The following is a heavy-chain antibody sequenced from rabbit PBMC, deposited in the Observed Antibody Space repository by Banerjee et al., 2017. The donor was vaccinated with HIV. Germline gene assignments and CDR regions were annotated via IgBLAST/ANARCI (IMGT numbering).Heavy chain of an antibody. D-gene: IGHD5-1*01. Sequence: QEQLEESGGGLVKPEGSLTLTCKASGFDFSSYSMSWVRQAPGKGLEWIGYINSGSGVGTQYASWAKGRFTVSKTSSTTVTLQLTSLTAADTATYFCARGIFGDDYFDLWGQGTLVTVS. V-gene: IGHV1S45*01. J-gene: IGHJ4*01. CDR1: GFDFSSYS. CDR3: ARGIFGDDYFDL. CDR2: INSGSGVGT.